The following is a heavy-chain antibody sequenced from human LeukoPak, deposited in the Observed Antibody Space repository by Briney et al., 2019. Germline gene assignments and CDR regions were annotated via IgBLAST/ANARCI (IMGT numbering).Heavy chain of an antibody. D-gene: IGHD3-22*01. Sequence: GGSLRLSCAASGFTFSDYYMSWIRQAPGKGLEWVSYISSSGSNIYYADSVKGRFTISRDNAKNSLYLQMDSLRAEDTALYYCAKDAVEYYYDSSGYSFDYWGQGTLVTVSS. CDR2: ISSSGSNI. CDR3: AKDAVEYYYDSSGYSFDY. CDR1: GFTFSDYY. J-gene: IGHJ4*02. V-gene: IGHV3-11*01.